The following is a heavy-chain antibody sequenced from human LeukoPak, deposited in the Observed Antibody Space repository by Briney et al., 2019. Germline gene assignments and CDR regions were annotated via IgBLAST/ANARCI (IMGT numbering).Heavy chain of an antibody. J-gene: IGHJ4*02. V-gene: IGHV1-69*02. Sequence: SVKVSCKASGGTFSSYTISWVRQAPGQGLEWIGRIIPILGIANYAQKFQGRVTITADKSTSTAYMELSSLRSEDTAVYYCARAHCSSTSCPSDYWGQGTLVTVSS. D-gene: IGHD2-2*01. CDR1: GGTFSSYT. CDR3: ARAHCSSTSCPSDY. CDR2: IIPILGIA.